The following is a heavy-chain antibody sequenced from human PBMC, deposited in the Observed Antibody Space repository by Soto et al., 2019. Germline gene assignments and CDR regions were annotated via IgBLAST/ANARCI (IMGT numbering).Heavy chain of an antibody. CDR1: GFTFKNFA. V-gene: IGHV3-23*01. CDR2: ISGSAGST. CDR3: AKAELSYY. D-gene: IGHD1-7*01. J-gene: IGHJ4*02. Sequence: GGSLRLSCAASGFTFKNFAMTWVRQAPGKGLEWVSAISGSAGSTYYADSVRGRFTISRDNSKNTLFLQMNSLRAEDTAVYYCAKAELSYYWGQGARGTVSS.